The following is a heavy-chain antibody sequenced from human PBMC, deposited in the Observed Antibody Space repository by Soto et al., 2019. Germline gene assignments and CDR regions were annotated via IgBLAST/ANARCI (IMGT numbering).Heavy chain of an antibody. CDR3: GRDHYGFTSIDY. V-gene: IGHV3-74*01. Sequence: EVQLVESGGGLVHPGGSLRLSCAASGFTFSSYWMHWVRQAPGTGLVHVSRIRGDGGYTDHAESVKGRFTISRDNAKNTLYLQMNSLRLEDTAVYYCGRDHYGFTSIDYWGQGTLVTVSS. CDR1: GFTFSSYW. CDR2: IRGDGGYT. D-gene: IGHD2-2*01. J-gene: IGHJ4*02.